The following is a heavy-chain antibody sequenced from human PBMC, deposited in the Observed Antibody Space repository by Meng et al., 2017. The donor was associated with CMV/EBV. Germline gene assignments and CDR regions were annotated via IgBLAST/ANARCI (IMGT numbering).Heavy chain of an antibody. Sequence: GSLRLSCTVSGGSISSSSYYWGWIHQPPGKGLEWIGSIYYSGSTYYNPSLKSRVTISVDTSKNQFSLKLSSVTAADTAVYYCARHYRRAGRVDYWGQGTLVTVSS. CDR1: GGSISSSSYY. CDR2: IYYSGST. J-gene: IGHJ4*02. V-gene: IGHV4-39*01. CDR3: ARHYRRAGRVDY. D-gene: IGHD1-26*01.